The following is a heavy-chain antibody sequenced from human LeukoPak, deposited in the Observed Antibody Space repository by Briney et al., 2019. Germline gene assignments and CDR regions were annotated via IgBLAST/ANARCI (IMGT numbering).Heavy chain of an antibody. J-gene: IGHJ4*02. CDR2: IYSGGST. Sequence: GGSLRLSCAASGFTFSSYWMSWVRQAPGKGLEWVSVIYSGGSTYYAESVKGRFTISRDNSKNTLYLQMNSLRAEDTAVYYCARDSYFGSGSYYRYTFDCWGQGTLVTVSS. CDR1: GFTFSSYW. D-gene: IGHD3-10*01. V-gene: IGHV3-53*01. CDR3: ARDSYFGSGSYYRYTFDC.